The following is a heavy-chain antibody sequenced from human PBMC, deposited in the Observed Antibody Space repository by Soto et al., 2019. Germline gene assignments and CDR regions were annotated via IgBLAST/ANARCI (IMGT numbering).Heavy chain of an antibody. V-gene: IGHV4-39*01. CDR3: SRRAPEGFDP. J-gene: IGHJ5*02. CDR1: GDSISRSPYY. CDR2: MSYSGST. Sequence: SETLSLTCTVSGDSISRSPYYWAWIRQPPGKGLEWIGSMSYSGSTYYNPSLKSRVTIFIDTPKNRLSLKLTSVTAADTAVYYCSRRAPEGFDPWGQGTLVTVSS.